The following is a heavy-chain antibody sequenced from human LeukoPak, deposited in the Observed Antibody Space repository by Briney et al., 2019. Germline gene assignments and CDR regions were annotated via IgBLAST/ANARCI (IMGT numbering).Heavy chain of an antibody. CDR3: ARWDDSSGAFDAFDI. J-gene: IGHJ3*02. CDR2: INPNSGGT. V-gene: IGHV1-2*02. Sequence: ASVKASCKASGYTFTSYYMHWVRQAPGQGLEWMGWINPNSGGTNYAQKFQGRVTMTRDTSISTAYMELSRLRSDDTAVYYCARWDDSSGAFDAFDIWGQGTMVTVSS. D-gene: IGHD3-22*01. CDR1: GYTFTSYY.